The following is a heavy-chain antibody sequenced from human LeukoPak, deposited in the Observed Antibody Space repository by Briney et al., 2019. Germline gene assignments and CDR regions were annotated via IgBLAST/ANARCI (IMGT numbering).Heavy chain of an antibody. Sequence: SETLSLTCAVYGGSFSGYYWSWIRQPPGKGLEWIGEINHSGSTNYNPSLKSRVTISVDTSKNQFSLKLSSVTAADTAVYYCARYYDILTGSDAFDIWGQGTMVTVSS. J-gene: IGHJ3*02. CDR1: GGSFSGYY. CDR2: INHSGST. D-gene: IGHD3-9*01. CDR3: ARYYDILTGSDAFDI. V-gene: IGHV4-34*01.